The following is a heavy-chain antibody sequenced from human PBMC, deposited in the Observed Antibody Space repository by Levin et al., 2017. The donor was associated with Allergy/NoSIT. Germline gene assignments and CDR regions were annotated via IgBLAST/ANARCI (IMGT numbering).Heavy chain of an antibody. CDR2: ISGSDTST. Sequence: LSLTCAASGFPFTNSAMSWVRPAPGKGLEWVSAISGSDTSTFYADSVKGRFTISRDNSRDTLYLQMNSLRAEDTAVYYCAKARGGGREWYFDLWGRGTLVTVSS. V-gene: IGHV3-23*01. CDR3: AKARGGGREWYFDL. J-gene: IGHJ2*01. CDR1: GFPFTNSA. D-gene: IGHD1-26*01.